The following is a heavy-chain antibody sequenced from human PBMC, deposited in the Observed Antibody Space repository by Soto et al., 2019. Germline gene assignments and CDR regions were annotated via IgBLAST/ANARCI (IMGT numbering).Heavy chain of an antibody. Sequence: ETLSLTCTVSGGSISSHYCSWMRQPPGKGLEWIGYIYYSGSTNYNPSLKSRVTISVDTSKNQFSLKLSSVTAADTAVYYCARDVYYDFWSGYSTGAFDIWGQGTMVTVSS. CDR2: IYYSGST. J-gene: IGHJ3*02. CDR3: ARDVYYDFWSGYSTGAFDI. CDR1: GGSISSHY. V-gene: IGHV4-59*11. D-gene: IGHD3-3*01.